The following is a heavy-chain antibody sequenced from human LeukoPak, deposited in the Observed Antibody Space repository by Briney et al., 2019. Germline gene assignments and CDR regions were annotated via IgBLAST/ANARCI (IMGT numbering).Heavy chain of an antibody. D-gene: IGHD3-10*01. Sequence: GGSLRLSCAASGFTFSSYAMSWVRQAPGKGLEWVSAISGSGGSTYYADSVKGRFTISRDNSKNTLYLQMNSLRAEDTAVYYCAKDLGRYYGSGSYGESDYWGQGTLVTVSS. CDR3: AKDLGRYYGSGSYGESDY. CDR2: ISGSGGST. J-gene: IGHJ4*02. V-gene: IGHV3-23*01. CDR1: GFTFSSYA.